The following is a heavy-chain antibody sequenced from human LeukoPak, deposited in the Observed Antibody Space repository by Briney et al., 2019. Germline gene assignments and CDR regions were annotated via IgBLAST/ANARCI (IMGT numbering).Heavy chain of an antibody. V-gene: IGHV3-48*04. CDR3: AKDPSIAAAGTNDY. CDR1: GFTFSSYS. CDR2: ISVGSGII. J-gene: IGHJ4*02. D-gene: IGHD6-13*01. Sequence: GGSLRLSCAASGFTFSSYSMNWVRQAPGKGLEWISYISVGSGIISYADSVKGRFTISRDSAKNSLYLQMNSLRAEDTAVYYCAKDPSIAAAGTNDYWGQGTLVTVSS.